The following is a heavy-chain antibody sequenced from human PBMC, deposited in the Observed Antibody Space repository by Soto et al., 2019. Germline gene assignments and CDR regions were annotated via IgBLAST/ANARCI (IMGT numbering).Heavy chain of an antibody. CDR3: AHREVGATLYYYYYYGMDV. Sequence: WGPTLVNPTQTLTLTCTFSGSSLSTSGVGVGWIRQPPGKALEWLALIYWNDDKRYSPSLKSRLTITKDTPKNQVVLTMTNMDRADTATYYCAHREVGATLYYYYYYGMDVWGQGTTVTVSS. J-gene: IGHJ6*02. CDR1: GSSLSTSGVG. D-gene: IGHD1-26*01. CDR2: IYWNDDK. V-gene: IGHV2-5*01.